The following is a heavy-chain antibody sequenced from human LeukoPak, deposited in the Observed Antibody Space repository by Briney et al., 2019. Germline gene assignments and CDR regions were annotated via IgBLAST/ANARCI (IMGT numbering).Heavy chain of an antibody. Sequence: GGSLRLSCAASGFTFSSYEMNWVRQAPGKGLEWVSHISSSGSTIYYTDSVKGRFTIFRDNSKNLLYLQMNSLRAEDTAIYYCARTVARIGYWGQGTLVTVSS. D-gene: IGHD4-23*01. CDR2: ISSSGSTI. V-gene: IGHV3-48*03. J-gene: IGHJ4*02. CDR1: GFTFSSYE. CDR3: ARTVARIGY.